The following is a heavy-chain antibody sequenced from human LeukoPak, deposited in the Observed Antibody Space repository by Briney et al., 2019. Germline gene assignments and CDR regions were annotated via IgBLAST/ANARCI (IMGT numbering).Heavy chain of an antibody. CDR3: ARPLGYCSSTSCYEDWFDP. CDR2: IYHSGST. D-gene: IGHD2-2*01. CDR1: GGSISSGGYS. Sequence: SETLSLTCAVSGGSISSGGYSWSWIRQPPGKGLEWIGYIYHSGSTYYNPSLKSRVTISVDRSKNQFSLKLSSVTAADTAVYYCARPLGYCSSTSCYEDWFDPWGQGTLVTVSS. J-gene: IGHJ5*02. V-gene: IGHV4-30-2*01.